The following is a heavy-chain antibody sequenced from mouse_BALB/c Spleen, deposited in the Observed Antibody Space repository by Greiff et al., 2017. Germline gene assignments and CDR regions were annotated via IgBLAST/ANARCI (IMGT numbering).Heavy chain of an antibody. CDR3: ARGDGNYGGFAY. V-gene: IGHV1-39*01. CDR2: INPYYGST. CDR1: GYSFTDYI. D-gene: IGHD2-1*01. Sequence: EVQLQQTGPELVKPGASVKISCKASGYSFTDYIIFWVKQSHGKSLKWFGNINPYYGSTSYNLKFKGKATLTVDKSSSTAYMQLYSLTSEDSAVYYCARGDGNYGGFAYWGQGTLVTVSA. J-gene: IGHJ3*01.